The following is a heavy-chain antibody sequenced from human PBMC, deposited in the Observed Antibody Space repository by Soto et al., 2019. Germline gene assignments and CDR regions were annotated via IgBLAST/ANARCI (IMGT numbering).Heavy chain of an antibody. CDR2: ISSSSSYI. D-gene: IGHD1-26*01. CDR3: AREDDVGAQGRAFDI. CDR1: GFTFSSYS. J-gene: IGHJ3*02. V-gene: IGHV3-21*01. Sequence: GGSLRLSCAASGFTFSSYSMNWVRQAPGKGLEWVSSISSSSSYIYYADSVKGRFTISRDNAKNSLYLQMNSLRAEDTAVYYGAREDDVGAQGRAFDIWGQGTMVTVSS.